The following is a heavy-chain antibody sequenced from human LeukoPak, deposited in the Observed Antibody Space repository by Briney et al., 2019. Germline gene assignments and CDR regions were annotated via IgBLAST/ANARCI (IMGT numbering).Heavy chain of an antibody. J-gene: IGHJ3*02. V-gene: IGHV3-53*01. CDR1: GVTASSNY. D-gene: IGHD2-2*02. Sequence: PGGSLRLPCAASGVTASSNYMSWVRQAPGKGLEWGAVIYSGGSTYNADSLKGRCTSPRDNSKNTLYLQMISLRAEDTAVYYCARLRRYCSSTSCYTNAFDIWGQGTMVTVSS. CDR2: IYSGGST. CDR3: ARLRRYCSSTSCYTNAFDI.